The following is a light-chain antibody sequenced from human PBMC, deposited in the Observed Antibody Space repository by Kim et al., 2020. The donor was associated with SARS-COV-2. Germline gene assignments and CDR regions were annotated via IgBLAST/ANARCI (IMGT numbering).Light chain of an antibody. V-gene: IGKV3-15*01. CDR1: QSVSSD. J-gene: IGKJ1*01. CDR2: GAS. CDR3: QQYNKWPPWT. Sequence: SPGERATLSCRASQSVSSDLAWYQQKPGQAPRLLIDGASTRATGIPARFSGSGSGTEFTLTISSLQSEDFAVYYCQQYNKWPPWTFGQGTKVDIK.